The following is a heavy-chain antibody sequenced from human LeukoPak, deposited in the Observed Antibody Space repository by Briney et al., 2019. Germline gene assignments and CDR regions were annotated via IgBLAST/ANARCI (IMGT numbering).Heavy chain of an antibody. CDR2: IKQDGSEK. Sequence: GESLRLSCAASGFTFTSYWMAWVRQAPGKGLEWVANIKQDGSEKYYVDSVKGRFTISRDNAKNSVYLQMNSLRAEDTAVYYCARDGGGWTYFDYWGQGTPVTVSS. V-gene: IGHV3-7*04. CDR1: GFTFTSYW. CDR3: ARDGGGWTYFDY. D-gene: IGHD6-19*01. J-gene: IGHJ4*02.